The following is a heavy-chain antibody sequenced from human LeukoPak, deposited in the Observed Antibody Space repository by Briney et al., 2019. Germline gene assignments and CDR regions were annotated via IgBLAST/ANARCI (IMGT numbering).Heavy chain of an antibody. V-gene: IGHV4-34*01. CDR3: ASRRGYYGSGSYSY. CDR2: INRSGCT. CDR1: GGSFSGYY. Sequence: AETLSLPCAVYGGSFSGYYWSWIRQPPGKGREWGGDINRSGCTNYYPSLESRVTITVNTSKNQFSLKLSSMTAADTAVYYCASRRGYYGSGSYSYWGQGTLVTVSS. D-gene: IGHD3-10*01. J-gene: IGHJ4*02.